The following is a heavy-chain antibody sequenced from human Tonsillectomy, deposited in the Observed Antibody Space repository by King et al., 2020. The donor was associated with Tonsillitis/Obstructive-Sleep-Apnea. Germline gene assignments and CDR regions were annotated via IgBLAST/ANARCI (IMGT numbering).Heavy chain of an antibody. D-gene: IGHD3-3*02. CDR3: AKSVSNNSYMDV. Sequence: VQLVESGGGLVQPGGSLRLSCAASGFTFSSYAMSWVRQAPGKGLEWVSPISGSGGSTYYADSVKGRFTISRDNSKNTRYLQINSLRAEDTAIYYCAKSVSNNSYMDVWGKGTTVTVSS. CDR1: GFTFSSYA. V-gene: IGHV3-23*04. J-gene: IGHJ6*03. CDR2: ISGSGGST.